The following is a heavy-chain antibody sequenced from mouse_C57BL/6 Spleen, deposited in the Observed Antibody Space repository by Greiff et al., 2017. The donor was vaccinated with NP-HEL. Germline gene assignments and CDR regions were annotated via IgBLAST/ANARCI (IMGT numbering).Heavy chain of an antibody. CDR2: IYPGDGDT. D-gene: IGHD2-3*01. V-gene: IGHV1-82*01. CDR1: GYAFSSSW. J-gene: IGHJ2*01. CDR3: ARYDYVDY. Sequence: QVQLQQSGPELVKPGASVKISCKASGYAFSSSWMNWVKQRPGKGLEWIGRIYPGDGDTTYNGKFKGKATLTADKSSSTAYMQLSSLTSEDSAVYFCARYDYVDYWGQGTTLTVSS.